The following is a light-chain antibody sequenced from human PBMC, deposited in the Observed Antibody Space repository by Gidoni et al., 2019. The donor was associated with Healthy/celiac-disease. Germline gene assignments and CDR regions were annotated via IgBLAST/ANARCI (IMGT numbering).Light chain of an antibody. Sequence: QSVLTPPPSASATPGQRVTISCSGSSSNIGSNTVNWYQQLPGTAPKLLIYSKNQRPSGVPDRFSGSKSGTSASLAISGLQSEDEADYYCAAWDDSLNGPVFGGGTKLTVL. CDR3: AAWDDSLNGPV. CDR2: SKN. CDR1: SSNIGSNT. V-gene: IGLV1-44*01. J-gene: IGLJ2*01.